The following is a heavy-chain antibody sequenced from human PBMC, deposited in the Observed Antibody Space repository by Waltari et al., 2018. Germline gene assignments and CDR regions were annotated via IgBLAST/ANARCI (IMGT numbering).Heavy chain of an antibody. CDR3: ARARLTTVTTDDAFDI. CDR1: GFTFSTYG. D-gene: IGHD4-17*01. V-gene: IGHV3-33*01. J-gene: IGHJ3*02. CDR2: IWFDGSNK. Sequence: QVQLVESGGGVVQPGRSLRLSCAASGFTFSTYGMPWVRQAPGKGLEWVAVIWFDGSNKYYADSVKGRFTISRDNSKNTLYLQMNSLRAEDTAVYYCARARLTTVTTDDAFDIWGQGTMVTVSS.